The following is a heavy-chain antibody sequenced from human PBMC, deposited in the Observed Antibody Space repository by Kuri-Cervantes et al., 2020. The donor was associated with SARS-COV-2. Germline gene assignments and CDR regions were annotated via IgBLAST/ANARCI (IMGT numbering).Heavy chain of an antibody. CDR1: GFTFSSYA. V-gene: IGHV3-23*01. D-gene: IGHD6-13*01. CDR3: ARGWSFSSSYPNSGTTNY. CDR2: ISGSGGST. J-gene: IGHJ4*02. Sequence: GGSLRLSCAASGFTFSSYAMSWVRQAPGKGLEWVSAISGSGGSTYYADSVKGRFTISRDDSKNTLYLQMNSLRAEDTAVYYCARGWSFSSSYPNSGTTNYWGQGTLVTVSS.